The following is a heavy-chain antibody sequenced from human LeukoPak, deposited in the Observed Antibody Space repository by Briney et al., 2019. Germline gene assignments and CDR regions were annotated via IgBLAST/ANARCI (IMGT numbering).Heavy chain of an antibody. V-gene: IGHV4-59*01. Sequence: PSETLSLTCTVSGASISSFYWSWIRQPPGKGLEWIGYIYSIGGTNYNPSLKSRVTMSVDTSKNNFSLKLNSVTAADTAAYYCARVPFTSSWYFDYWGQGILVTVSS. CDR3: ARVPFTSSWYFDY. CDR1: GASISSFY. CDR2: IYSIGGT. D-gene: IGHD6-13*01. J-gene: IGHJ4*02.